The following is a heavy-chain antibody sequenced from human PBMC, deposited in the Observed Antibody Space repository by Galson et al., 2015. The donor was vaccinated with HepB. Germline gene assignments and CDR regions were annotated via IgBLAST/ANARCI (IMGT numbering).Heavy chain of an antibody. CDR2: INAGNGDT. CDR1: GYIFTNHA. Sequence: SVKVSCKASGYIFTNHAMHWVRQAPGQRLEWMGWINAGNGDTKYSQKFQGRVTFARDTSASTAYMELRSLRSEDTAVYYCAKDPAGFQHWGQGTQVIVSS. CDR3: AKDPAGFQH. V-gene: IGHV1-3*01. D-gene: IGHD6-19*01. J-gene: IGHJ1*01.